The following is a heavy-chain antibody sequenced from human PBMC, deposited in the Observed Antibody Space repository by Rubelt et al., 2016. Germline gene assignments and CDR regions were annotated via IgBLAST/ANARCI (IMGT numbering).Heavy chain of an antibody. J-gene: IGHJ3*02. CDR3: ARDVTPEYNCAWFDAFDI. CDR2: IRQDGVET. CDR1: GFTFSNYW. D-gene: IGHD1-20*01. Sequence: EVQLVESGGGLVQPGGSLRLSCAASGFTFSNYWMTWVRQAPGKGLEWVANIRQDGVETYYVDSVKGRFPISRDNAKSSLFLEMNSLRAEDTAVYYCARDVTPEYNCAWFDAFDIWGQGTMVTVSS. V-gene: IGHV3-7*03.